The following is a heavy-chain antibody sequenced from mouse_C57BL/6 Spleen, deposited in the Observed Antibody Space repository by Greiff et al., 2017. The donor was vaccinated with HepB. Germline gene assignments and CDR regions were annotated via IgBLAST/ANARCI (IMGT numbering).Heavy chain of an antibody. V-gene: IGHV1-22*01. D-gene: IGHD2-4*01. Sequence: VQLKQSGPELVKPGASVKMSCKASGYTFTDYNMHWVKQSHGKSLEWIGYINPNNGGTSYNQKFKGKATLTVNKSSSTAYMELRSLTSEDSAVYYCARGDYDRGYYFDYWGQGTTLTVSS. CDR3: ARGDYDRGYYFDY. J-gene: IGHJ2*01. CDR2: INPNNGGT. CDR1: GYTFTDYN.